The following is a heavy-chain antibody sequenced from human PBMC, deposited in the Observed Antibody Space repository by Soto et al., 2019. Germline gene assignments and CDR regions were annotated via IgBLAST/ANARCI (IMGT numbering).Heavy chain of an antibody. J-gene: IGHJ6*02. V-gene: IGHV2-5*02. CDR1: GFSRSTSGVG. CDR3: IQSRCGGDCLQSYASHYYYGMDV. D-gene: IGHD2-21*02. CDR2: IYWDDDK. Sequence: QITLKESGPTLVKPTQTLTLTCTFSGFSRSTSGVGVGWIRQPPGKALEWLALIYWDDDKRYSPSLRSRLTISKDNCKSQVVLTMTNMDTVHTATYSCIQSRCGGDCLQSYASHYYYGMDVWGQGTTVTVYS.